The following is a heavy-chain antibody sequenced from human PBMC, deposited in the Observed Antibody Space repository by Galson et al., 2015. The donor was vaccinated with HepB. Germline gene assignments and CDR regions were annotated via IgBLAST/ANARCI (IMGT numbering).Heavy chain of an antibody. Sequence: SLRLSCAASGFTFSSYAMHWVRKAPGKGLEWVAVISYDGSNKYYADSVKGRFTISRDNSKNTLYLQMNSLRAEDTAVYYCAREVSTNVLDAFDIWGQGTMVTVSS. D-gene: IGHD2-8*01. CDR2: ISYDGSNK. CDR3: AREVSTNVLDAFDI. J-gene: IGHJ3*02. V-gene: IGHV3-30*04. CDR1: GFTFSSYA.